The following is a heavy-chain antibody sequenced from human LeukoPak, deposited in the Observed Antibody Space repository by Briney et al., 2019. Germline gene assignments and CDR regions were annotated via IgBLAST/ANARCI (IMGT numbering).Heavy chain of an antibody. V-gene: IGHV5-51*01. Sequence: GESLKISCKGSGYSFASYWIGWVRHMPGQGLEWMGIIYCGDSDTRYSPSFQGQVTISADKSISSAYLQWSSLKASDTAIYYCARVGATVTIDYYYYGLDVWGQGTTVTVSS. D-gene: IGHD4-11*01. CDR2: IYCGDSDT. CDR3: ARVGATVTIDYYYYGLDV. CDR1: GYSFASYW. J-gene: IGHJ6*02.